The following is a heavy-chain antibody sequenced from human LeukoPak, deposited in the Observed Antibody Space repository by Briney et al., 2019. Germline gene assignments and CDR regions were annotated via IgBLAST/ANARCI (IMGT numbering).Heavy chain of an antibody. Sequence: ASVKVSCKASGYTFTRYGVSWVRQAPGQGLEWVGWVSGYNHNTNYAHKLQGRVTMTTDTSTSTAYMELRSLTSDDTAMYYCARGGGRDSGRENDYWGQGALVTVSS. V-gene: IGHV1-18*01. D-gene: IGHD1-26*01. CDR3: ARGGGRDSGRENDY. J-gene: IGHJ4*02. CDR1: GYTFTRYG. CDR2: VSGYNHNT.